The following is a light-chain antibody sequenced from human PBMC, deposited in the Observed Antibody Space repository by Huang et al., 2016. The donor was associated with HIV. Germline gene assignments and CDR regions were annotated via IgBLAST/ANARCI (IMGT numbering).Light chain of an antibody. J-gene: IGKJ2*01. V-gene: IGKV1-9*01. CDR2: AAS. CDR3: LHLNSSPRKYT. Sequence: IQLTQSPSSLSASVGDRVTITCRASQGISSHLALYQQNLGTAPKLLIYAASTLQSGVPSRFSGSGSGTDVTLTISRLQPEDFATYYCLHLNSSPRKYTFGQGTKLDIK. CDR1: QGISSH.